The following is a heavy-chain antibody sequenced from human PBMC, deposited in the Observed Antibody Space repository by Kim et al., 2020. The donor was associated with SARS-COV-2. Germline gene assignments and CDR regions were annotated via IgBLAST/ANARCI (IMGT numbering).Heavy chain of an antibody. CDR3: ATDRRGQWEPAFYYGMDV. CDR1: GYTLTELS. D-gene: IGHD1-1*01. J-gene: IGHJ6*02. CDR2: FDPEDGET. Sequence: ASVKVSCKVSGYTLTELSMHWVRQAPGKGLEWMGGFDPEDGETIYAQKFQGRVTMTEDTSTDTAYMELSSLRSEDTAVYYCATDRRGQWEPAFYYGMDVWSRGTTGTVSS. V-gene: IGHV1-24*01.